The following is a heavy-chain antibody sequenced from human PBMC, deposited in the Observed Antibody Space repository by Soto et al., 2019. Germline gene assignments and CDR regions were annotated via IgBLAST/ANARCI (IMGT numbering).Heavy chain of an antibody. J-gene: IGHJ5*02. V-gene: IGHV3-21*01. Sequence: EVQLVESGVGLVKPGGSLRLSCAASGFTFSSYSMNWFRQAPGKGLEWVSSISSSSSYIYYADSVKGRFTISRDNAKNSLYLQMNSLRAEDTAVYSCARSPTHNWFATWCQRTLVSVSS. CDR3: ARSPTHNWFAT. CDR2: ISSSSSYI. CDR1: GFTFSSYS.